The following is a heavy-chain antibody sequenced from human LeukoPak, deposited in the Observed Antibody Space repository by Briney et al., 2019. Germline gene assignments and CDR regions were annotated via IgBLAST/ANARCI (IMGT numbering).Heavy chain of an antibody. Sequence: WETLSLTCTVSGGSFSSSSHFWGWLRQPPGRGLEWIGSIRNSGNTYYSPSLKSRVTISVDTSKNQFSLKLSSVTAADTAVYYCARHVYGEYGPGDYWGQGILVTVSS. V-gene: IGHV4-39*01. CDR1: GGSFSSSSHF. CDR2: IRNSGNT. D-gene: IGHD4-17*01. CDR3: ARHVYGEYGPGDY. J-gene: IGHJ4*02.